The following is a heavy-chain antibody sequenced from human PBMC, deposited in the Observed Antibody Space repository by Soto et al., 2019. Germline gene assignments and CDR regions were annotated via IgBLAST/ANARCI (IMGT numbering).Heavy chain of an antibody. CDR3: ARGDSSGWYGDAFDI. D-gene: IGHD6-19*01. J-gene: IGHJ3*02. Sequence: EVQLVESGGGLVQPGGSLRLSCAASGFTFSSYWMHWVRQAPGKGLVWVSRINSDGSSTSYADSVKGRFTISRDNAKNTLYLQMNSLRAEDTAVYYCARGDSSGWYGDAFDIWGQGTMVTVSS. CDR2: INSDGSST. V-gene: IGHV3-74*01. CDR1: GFTFSSYW.